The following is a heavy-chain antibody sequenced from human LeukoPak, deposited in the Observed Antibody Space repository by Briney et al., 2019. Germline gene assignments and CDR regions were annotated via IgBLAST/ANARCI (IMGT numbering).Heavy chain of an antibody. Sequence: SETLSLTCTVSGGSISSHYWSWIRQPPGKGLEWIGCIYDRGPTYYNPSLKSRITISVDRPKNQFFLNVTSVTAADTAVYYCARSRQGSGLLNYWGQGNLVAVSS. CDR1: GGSISSHY. CDR3: ARSRQGSGLLNY. J-gene: IGHJ4*02. CDR2: IYDRGPT. D-gene: IGHD3-10*01. V-gene: IGHV4-59*11.